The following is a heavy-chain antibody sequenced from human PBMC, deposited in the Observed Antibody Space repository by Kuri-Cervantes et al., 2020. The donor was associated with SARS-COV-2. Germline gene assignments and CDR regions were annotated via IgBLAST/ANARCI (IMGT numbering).Heavy chain of an antibody. CDR2: VSGSGGNT. CDR3: AKVTRSDYFPFAFDI. CDR1: GFTLSSYA. V-gene: IGHV3-23*01. D-gene: IGHD3-22*01. Sequence: GESLKILCAASGFTLSSYAMSWVRQAPGKGLEWVSAVSGSGGNTYYADSVKGRFTISRDNSKNTLYLQMSSLRAEDTGVYYCAKVTRSDYFPFAFDIWGQGTMVTVSS. J-gene: IGHJ3*02.